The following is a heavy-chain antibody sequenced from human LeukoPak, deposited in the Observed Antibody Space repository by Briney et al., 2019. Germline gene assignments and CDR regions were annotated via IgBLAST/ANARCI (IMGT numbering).Heavy chain of an antibody. CDR1: GYAFYGYW. CDR3: ARGGSGLGGYFDY. D-gene: IGHD2-15*01. V-gene: IGHV5-51*01. CDR2: IYPGDSDT. J-gene: IGHJ4*02. Sequence: GESLKISCRGFGYAFYGYWIGWVRQMPGKSLEWMGIIYPGDSDTRYSPSFQGQVTISADKSISTAYLQWSSLKASDTAMYYCARGGSGLGGYFDYWGQGTLVTVAS.